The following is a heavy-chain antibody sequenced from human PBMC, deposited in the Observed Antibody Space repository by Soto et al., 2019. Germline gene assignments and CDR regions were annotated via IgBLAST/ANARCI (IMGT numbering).Heavy chain of an antibody. CDR2: IIPIFGTA. Sequence: QVQLVQSGAEVKKPGSSVKVSCKASGGTFSSYAISWVRQAPGQGLEWMGGIIPIFGTANYAQKFQGRVTITADESMSTAYMELSGLRPEYSAGYSCAIVPRSQSYFDYWGQGTMVTVS. D-gene: IGHD6-13*01. CDR1: GGTFSSYA. V-gene: IGHV1-69*01. CDR3: AIVPRSQSYFDY. J-gene: IGHJ4*02.